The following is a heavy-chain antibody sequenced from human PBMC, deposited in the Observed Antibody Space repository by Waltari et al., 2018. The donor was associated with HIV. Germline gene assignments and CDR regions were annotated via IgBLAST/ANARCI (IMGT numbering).Heavy chain of an antibody. J-gene: IGHJ3*01. CDR2: ISMTGGHI. D-gene: IGHD1-26*01. CDR1: GFNFIDYN. CDR3: TRERASGGWFFHTYPQNGFDV. V-gene: IGHV3-21*02. Sequence: EVKLVESGGGLVRPGSSLTLSCSASGFNFIDYNMNRVRQPPGKGLEWVSSISMTGGHIYYADSLKGRVTVSRDNTENSLFLRLSGLRAADTAVYFCTRERASGGWFFHTYPQNGFDVWGQGT.